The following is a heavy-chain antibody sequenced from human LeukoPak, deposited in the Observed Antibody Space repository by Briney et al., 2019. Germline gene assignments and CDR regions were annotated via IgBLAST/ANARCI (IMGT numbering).Heavy chain of an antibody. CDR1: GFTFTSFA. CDR3: AKDGRSSSWYGVLYYYYYMDV. V-gene: IGHV3-23*01. CDR2: ISRSGVAT. Sequence: GGSLRLSCAASGFTFTSFAMSWVRQAPGKGLEWVSTISRSGVATYYANSVKGRFTISRDNAKNSLYLQMNSLRAEDTAVYYCAKDGRSSSWYGVLYYYYYMDVWGKGTTVTISS. J-gene: IGHJ6*03. D-gene: IGHD6-13*01.